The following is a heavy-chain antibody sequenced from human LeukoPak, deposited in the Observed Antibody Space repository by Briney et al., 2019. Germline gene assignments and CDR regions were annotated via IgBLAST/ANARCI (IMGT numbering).Heavy chain of an antibody. D-gene: IGHD5-12*01. V-gene: IGHV4-59*01. CDR2: ITYSVST. Sequence: SESLSLTCTVSGGSITSFHWSWIRQTPGKGREWIGYITYSVSTNYNPSLKSRVSMSLDTSKNQFTLTLTSVTAADTAVYYCARVLTVYSAYGPRFAPWGQGTLVTVSS. CDR1: GGSITSFH. CDR3: ARVLTVYSAYGPRFAP. J-gene: IGHJ5*02.